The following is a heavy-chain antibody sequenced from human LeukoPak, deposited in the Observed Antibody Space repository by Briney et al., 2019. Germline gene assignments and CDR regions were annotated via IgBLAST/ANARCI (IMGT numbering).Heavy chain of an antibody. CDR1: GGSISSNGYY. CDR2: IYYSGGT. CDR3: ARVQQRITIFGVAPGAFDI. J-gene: IGHJ3*02. Sequence: SETLSLTCTVSGGSISSNGYYWAWFRQPPGKGLEWIGSIYYSGGTYYNPSLKSRVTISIDTSKNQFSLKLSSVTAADTAVYYCARVQQRITIFGVAPGAFDIWGQGTMVTVSS. D-gene: IGHD3-3*01. V-gene: IGHV4-39*07.